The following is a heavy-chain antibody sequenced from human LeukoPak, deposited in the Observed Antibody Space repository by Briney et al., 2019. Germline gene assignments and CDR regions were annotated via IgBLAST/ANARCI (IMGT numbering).Heavy chain of an antibody. J-gene: IGHJ4*02. Sequence: SETLSLTCTVSGGSLSSSSYYWGWIRQPPGKGLEWIGSIYYSGSTYYNPSLKSRVTISVDTSKNQFSLKLSSVTAADTAVYYCARTYYDILTQFDYWGQGTLVTVSS. V-gene: IGHV4-39*01. CDR2: IYYSGST. D-gene: IGHD3-9*01. CDR1: GGSLSSSSYY. CDR3: ARTYYDILTQFDY.